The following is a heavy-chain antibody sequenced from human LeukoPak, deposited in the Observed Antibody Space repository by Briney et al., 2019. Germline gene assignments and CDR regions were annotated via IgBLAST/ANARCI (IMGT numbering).Heavy chain of an antibody. CDR2: ISAYNGNT. Sequence: ASVKVSCKASGYTFTGYYMHWVRQAPGQGLEWMGWISAYNGNTNYAQKLQGRVTMTTDTSTSTAYMELRSLRSDDTAVYYCARDRAAPYYYDSSGYYDYWGQGTLVTVSS. CDR3: ARDRAAPYYYDSSGYYDY. D-gene: IGHD3-22*01. V-gene: IGHV1-18*04. CDR1: GYTFTGYY. J-gene: IGHJ4*02.